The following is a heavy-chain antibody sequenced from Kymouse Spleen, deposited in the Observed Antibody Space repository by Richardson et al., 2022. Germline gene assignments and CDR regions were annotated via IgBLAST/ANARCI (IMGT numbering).Heavy chain of an antibody. CDR1: GGSISSSSYY. V-gene: IGHV4-39*01. J-gene: IGHJ3*02. CDR3: AGTYNWNYGGNAFDI. Sequence: QLQLQESGPGLVKPSETLSLTCTVSGGSISSSSYYWGWIRQPPGKGLEWIGSIYYSGSTYYNPSLKSRVTISVDTSKNQFSLKLSSVTAADTAVYYCAGTYNWNYGGNAFDIWGQGTMVTVSS. CDR2: IYYSGST. D-gene: IGHD1-7*01.